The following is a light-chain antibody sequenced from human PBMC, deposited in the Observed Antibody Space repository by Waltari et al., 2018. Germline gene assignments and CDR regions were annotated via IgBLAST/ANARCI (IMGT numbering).Light chain of an antibody. V-gene: IGLV6-57*04. CDR2: EDD. CDR3: QSYDGGIWV. Sequence: FMLTQPHSVSESPGKTVTISCTRNSGSIGRNYVHWYHQRPGGAPTIVIFEDDQRPSGVPDRVSGSIDSASNSASLTLSGLEIEDEGDYYCQSYDGGIWVFGGGTRLTVL. CDR1: SGSIGRNY. J-gene: IGLJ3*02.